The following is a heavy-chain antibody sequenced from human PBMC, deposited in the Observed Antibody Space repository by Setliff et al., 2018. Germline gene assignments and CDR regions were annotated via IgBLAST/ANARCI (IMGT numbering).Heavy chain of an antibody. Sequence: ASVKVSCKASGSTFTSHYMHWVRQAPGLGLEWMGTINPSSGRTSYAQKFQDRVTMTRDTSTSTVYMDMSSLRSEDTAVYYCAGAVFPYHYEGAFDIWGQVTMVTVSS. V-gene: IGHV1-46*01. D-gene: IGHD3-22*01. CDR1: GSTFTSHY. CDR2: INPSSGRT. J-gene: IGHJ3*02. CDR3: AGAVFPYHYEGAFDI.